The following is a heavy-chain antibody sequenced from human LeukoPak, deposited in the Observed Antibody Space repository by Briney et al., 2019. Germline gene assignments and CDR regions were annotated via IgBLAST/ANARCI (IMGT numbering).Heavy chain of an antibody. CDR1: GYTFSDHY. CDR2: IKPGSGGT. J-gene: IGHJ4*02. D-gene: IGHD4-23*01. CDR3: ARDLGGNSFDY. V-gene: IGHV1-2*02. Sequence: ASVKVSCKASGYTFSDHYMHWVRQAPGQGLGWMGWIKPGSGGTNYAQNFKGRVTMTRDMSISTAYMELSSLRSDDTAVYYCARDLGGNSFDYWGQGTLVTVS.